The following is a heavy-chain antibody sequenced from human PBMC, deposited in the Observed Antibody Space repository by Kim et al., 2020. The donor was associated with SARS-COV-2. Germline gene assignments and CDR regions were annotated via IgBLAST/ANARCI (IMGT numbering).Heavy chain of an antibody. CDR1: GFIFSSYA. CDR3: VVDGSGSYYNRGSSLDY. Sequence: GGSLRLSCSASGFIFSSYAMHWVRQAPGKGLEYVSAISSNGGSTYYADSVKGRFTISRDNSKKTLYLQMSSLRAEDTAVYYCVVDGSGSYYNRGSSLDYWGQGTLVTVSS. J-gene: IGHJ4*02. V-gene: IGHV3-64D*06. D-gene: IGHD3-10*01. CDR2: ISSNGGST.